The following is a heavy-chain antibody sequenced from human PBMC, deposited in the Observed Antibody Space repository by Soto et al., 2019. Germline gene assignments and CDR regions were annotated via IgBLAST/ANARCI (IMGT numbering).Heavy chain of an antibody. J-gene: IGHJ6*04. CDR1: GFTFSSYW. CDR3: ARDAVVLRYFDFKMDV. CDR2: IKQDGSEK. D-gene: IGHD3-9*01. Sequence: PGGSLRLSCAASGFTFSSYWMSWFRQAPGKGLEWVANIKQDGSEKYYVDSVKGRFTISRDNAKNSLYLQMNSLRAEDTAVYYCARDAVVLRYFDFKMDVWGKGTTVTVST. V-gene: IGHV3-7*01.